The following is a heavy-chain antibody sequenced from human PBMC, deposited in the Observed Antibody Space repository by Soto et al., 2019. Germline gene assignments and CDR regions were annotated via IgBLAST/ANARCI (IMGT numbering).Heavy chain of an antibody. CDR3: AKEDCSGGSCYPNGVGNAIDI. D-gene: IGHD2-15*01. Sequence: GGSLRLSCAASGFTFSSYGMHWVRQAPGKGLEWVAVISYDGSNKYYADSVKGRFTISRDNSKNTLYLQMNSLRAEDTAVYYCAKEDCSGGSCYPNGVGNAIDIWGQGTMVTVSS. J-gene: IGHJ3*02. CDR2: ISYDGSNK. V-gene: IGHV3-30*18. CDR1: GFTFSSYG.